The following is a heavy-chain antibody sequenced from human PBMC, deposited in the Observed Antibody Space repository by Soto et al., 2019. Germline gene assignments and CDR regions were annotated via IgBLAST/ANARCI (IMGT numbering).Heavy chain of an antibody. CDR3: AKDKFSDLVHQLDC. V-gene: IGHV3-30*18. J-gene: IGHJ4*02. Sequence: QTGGSLRLSCAASGFTFSNYGMHWVRQAPGKGLEWVAVISYDGNTKLYADSVKGRFTISRDNSKSTLDLQMNSLRAEDTAVYYCAKDKFSDLVHQLDCWGQGALVTVSS. CDR2: ISYDGNTK. D-gene: IGHD2-2*01. CDR1: GFTFSNYG.